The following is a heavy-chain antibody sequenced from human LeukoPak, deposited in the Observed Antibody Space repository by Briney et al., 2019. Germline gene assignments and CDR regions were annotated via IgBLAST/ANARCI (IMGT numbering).Heavy chain of an antibody. CDR3: ARGVMSAAGTNYYYYYYMDV. V-gene: IGHV3-21*01. CDR1: GFTFSSYS. CDR2: ISTSSSYI. J-gene: IGHJ6*03. D-gene: IGHD6-13*01. Sequence: PGGSLRLSCAASGFTFSSYSMNWVRQAPGKGLEWVSSISTSSSYIYYADSVKGRFTISRDNARNSLCLQMNSLRAEDTAVYYCARGVMSAAGTNYYYYYYMDVWGKGTTVTVSS.